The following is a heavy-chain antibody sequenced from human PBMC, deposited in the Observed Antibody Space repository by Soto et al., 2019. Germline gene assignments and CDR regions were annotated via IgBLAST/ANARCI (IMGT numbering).Heavy chain of an antibody. J-gene: IGHJ4*01. Sequence: SEPQSQACTASGGATRPYYWSCIRQPSGKLLEWIGDILYTGNHNSNPSLKSRATLSLDTSENQFSLNLNSVTAADTAVYYCARLGLGSNSPLDYWGQGT. CDR2: ILYTGNH. CDR3: ARLGLGSNSPLDY. CDR1: GGATRPYY. V-gene: IGHV4-59*08. D-gene: IGHD4-4*01.